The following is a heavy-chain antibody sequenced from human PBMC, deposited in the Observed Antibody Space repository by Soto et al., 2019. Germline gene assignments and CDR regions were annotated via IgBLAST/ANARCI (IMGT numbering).Heavy chain of an antibody. J-gene: IGHJ4*02. D-gene: IGHD5-12*01. Sequence: QVHLEESGPGLVKPSQTLSLTCTVSGASISSGDYFWSWIRQSPGKGLEWIGYIYDSGSSYYNPSPKSRVTMSVDTSKNQFSLKLRSVTAADTAVYYCAREKGYISGPENFDYWGQGTLVTVSS. CDR3: AREKGYISGPENFDY. CDR2: IYDSGSS. CDR1: GASISSGDYF. V-gene: IGHV4-30-4*01.